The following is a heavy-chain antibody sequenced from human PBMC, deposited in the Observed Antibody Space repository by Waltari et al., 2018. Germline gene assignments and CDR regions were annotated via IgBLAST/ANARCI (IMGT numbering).Heavy chain of an antibody. Sequence: QVQLVESGGGVVQPGRSLRLSCAASGFTFSSYGRHWVRPAPGKGLEWVAVIWYDGSNKYYADSVKCRFTISRDNSKNTLYLQMNSLRAEDTAMYYCAKDEKGGALGSFDYWGQGTLVTVSS. D-gene: IGHD1-26*01. CDR2: IWYDGSNK. CDR3: AKDEKGGALGSFDY. J-gene: IGHJ4*02. V-gene: IGHV3-30*18. CDR1: GFTFSSYG.